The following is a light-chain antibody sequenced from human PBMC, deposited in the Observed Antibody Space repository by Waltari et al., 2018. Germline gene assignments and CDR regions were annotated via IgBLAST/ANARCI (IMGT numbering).Light chain of an antibody. Sequence: EIVMPQSPGTLSVSPGERATLSCRASPSVSGNLPWSQQKPGQGPRLLSYGASTSATGIPARFSGSGSATEFTLTISSIQSEDFAVDYCQQYNNWPPAFTFGPGTKVDIK. CDR2: GAS. CDR3: QQYNNWPPAFT. CDR1: PSVSGN. J-gene: IGKJ3*01. V-gene: IGKV3-15*01.